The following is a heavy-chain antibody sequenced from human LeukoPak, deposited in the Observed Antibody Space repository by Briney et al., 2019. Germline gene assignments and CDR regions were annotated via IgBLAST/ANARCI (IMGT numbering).Heavy chain of an antibody. CDR2: IKQDGSEK. V-gene: IGHV3-7*01. J-gene: IGHJ3*02. CDR1: GFTFSSYW. Sequence: GGPLRLSCAASGFTFSSYWMSWVRQAPGKGLEWVANIKQDGSEKYYVDSVKGRFTISRDNAKNSLYLQMNSLRAEDTAVYYCARDLDRKDDAFDIWGRGTMVTVSS. CDR3: ARDLDRKDDAFDI.